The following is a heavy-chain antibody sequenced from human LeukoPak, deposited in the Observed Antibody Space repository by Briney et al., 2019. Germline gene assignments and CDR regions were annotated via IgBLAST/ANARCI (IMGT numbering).Heavy chain of an antibody. CDR1: GYTFTSYG. V-gene: IGHV1-18*01. CDR3: ARVEGYCSADNCYGDAFDR. D-gene: IGHD2-15*01. Sequence: ASVKVSCKASGYTFTSYGISWVRQAPGQGLEWMGWISGHTGDTQYVQNLQGRVTMTTDTSAGTAYMELRSLRSDDTAVYYCARVEGYCSADNCYGDAFDRWGRGTMVTVSS. J-gene: IGHJ3*02. CDR2: ISGHTGDT.